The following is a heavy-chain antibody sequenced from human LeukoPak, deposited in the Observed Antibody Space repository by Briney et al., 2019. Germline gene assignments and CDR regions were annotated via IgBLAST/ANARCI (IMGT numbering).Heavy chain of an antibody. V-gene: IGHV3-21*01. CDR2: ISSSSSYI. D-gene: IGHD2-2*01. Sequence: KPGGSLRLSCAASGFTFSSYSMNWVRQAPGKGLEWVSSISSSSSYIYYADSVKGRFTISRDNAKNSLYLQMNSLRAEDTAVYYCARGERGLYCSSTSCYPVLGGQGTLVTVSS. CDR3: ARGERGLYCSSTSCYPVL. CDR1: GFTFSSYS. J-gene: IGHJ4*02.